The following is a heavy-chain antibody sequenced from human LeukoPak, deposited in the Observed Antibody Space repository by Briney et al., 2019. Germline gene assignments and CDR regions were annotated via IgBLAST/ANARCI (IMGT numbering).Heavy chain of an antibody. Sequence: SETLSLTCTVSGGSISSYYWSWIRQPPGQGLEWIGYIYYSGSTNYNPSLKSRATISVDTSKNQFSLKLSAVTAADTAVYYCARAIYYYDSSGQMVYYYYYMDVWGKGTTVTISS. CDR1: GGSISSYY. V-gene: IGHV4-59*01. CDR2: IYYSGST. CDR3: ARAIYYYDSSGQMVYYYYYMDV. D-gene: IGHD3-22*01. J-gene: IGHJ6*03.